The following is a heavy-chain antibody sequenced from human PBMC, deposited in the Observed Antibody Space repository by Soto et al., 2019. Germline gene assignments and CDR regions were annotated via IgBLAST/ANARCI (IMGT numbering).Heavy chain of an antibody. D-gene: IGHD1-26*01. CDR3: ARDGYSGSYLPYYYYGMDV. CDR2: ISYDGSNK. J-gene: IGHJ6*02. Sequence: PGGSLRLSCAASGFTFSSYAMHWVRQAPGKGLEWVAVISYDGSNKYYADSVKGRFTISRDNSKNTLYLQMNSLRAEDTAVYYCARDGYSGSYLPYYYYGMDVWGQGTTVTSP. CDR1: GFTFSSYA. V-gene: IGHV3-30-3*01.